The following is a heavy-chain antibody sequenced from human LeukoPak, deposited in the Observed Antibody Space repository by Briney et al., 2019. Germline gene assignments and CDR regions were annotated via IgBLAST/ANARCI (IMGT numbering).Heavy chain of an antibody. CDR2: INHSGST. CDR3: ASIRVDTAMVFDY. V-gene: IGHV4-34*01. Sequence: SETLSLTCAVYGGSFSGYYWSWIRQPPGKGLEWIGEINHSGSTNYNPSLKSRVTISVDTYKNQFSLKLSSVTAADTAVYYCASIRVDTAMVFDYWGQGTLVTVSS. CDR1: GGSFSGYY. J-gene: IGHJ4*02. D-gene: IGHD5-18*01.